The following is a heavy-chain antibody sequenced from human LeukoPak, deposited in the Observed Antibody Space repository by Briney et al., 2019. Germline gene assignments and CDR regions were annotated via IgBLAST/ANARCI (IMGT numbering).Heavy chain of an antibody. Sequence: PGGSLRLSCAASGFTFSIYSMTWIRQAPGKGLEWVSYISSGSGTIYYAHSVKGRFTISRDNAGNSLYLQMNNLRSEDTAVYYCARKSSSGWLIDYWGQGTLVTVSS. D-gene: IGHD6-19*01. CDR1: GFTFSIYS. CDR2: ISSGSGTI. CDR3: ARKSSSGWLIDY. V-gene: IGHV3-48*01. J-gene: IGHJ4*02.